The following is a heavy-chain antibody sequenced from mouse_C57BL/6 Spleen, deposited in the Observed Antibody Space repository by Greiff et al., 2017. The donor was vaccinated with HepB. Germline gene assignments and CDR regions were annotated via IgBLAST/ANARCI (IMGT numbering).Heavy chain of an antibody. V-gene: IGHV1-82*01. CDR3: ARGTGDY. D-gene: IGHD3-3*01. CDR2: IYPGDGDT. J-gene: IGHJ4*01. CDR1: GYAFSSSW. Sequence: VKVVESGPELVKPGASVKISCKASGYAFSSSWMNWVKQRPGKGLEWIGRIYPGDGDTNYNGKFKGKATLTADKSSSTAYMQLSSLTSEDSAVYFCARGTGDYWGQGTSVTVSS.